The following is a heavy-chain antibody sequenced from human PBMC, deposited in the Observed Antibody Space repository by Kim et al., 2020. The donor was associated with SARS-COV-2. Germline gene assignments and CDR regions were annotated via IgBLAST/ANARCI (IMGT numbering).Heavy chain of an antibody. V-gene: IGHV3-23*01. Sequence: GGSLRLSCAASGFTFSSYAMSWVRQAPGKGLEWVSAISGSGGSTYYADSVKGRFTISRDNSKNTLYLQMNSLRAEDTAVYYCPKEVGGPMVRGVILDYWGQGTLVTVSS. CDR2: ISGSGGST. D-gene: IGHD3-10*01. CDR1: GFTFSSYA. CDR3: PKEVGGPMVRGVILDY. J-gene: IGHJ4*02.